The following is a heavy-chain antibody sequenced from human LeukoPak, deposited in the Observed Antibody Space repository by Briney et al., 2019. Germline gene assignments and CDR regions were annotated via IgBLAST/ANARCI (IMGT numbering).Heavy chain of an antibody. CDR3: AVITLDY. CDR1: GFTFSSNW. Sequence: GGSLRLSCAASGFTFSSNWMTWVRQAPGKGLEWVANIRQDGNEKDYVDSVKGRFTISRDNAKNSLYLQMNSLRAKDTAIYYCAVITLDYWGQGTLVTVSS. V-gene: IGHV3-7*03. CDR2: IRQDGNEK. J-gene: IGHJ4*02. D-gene: IGHD3-16*01.